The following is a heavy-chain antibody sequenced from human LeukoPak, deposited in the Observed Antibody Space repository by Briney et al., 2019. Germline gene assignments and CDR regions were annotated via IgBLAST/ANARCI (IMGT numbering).Heavy chain of an antibody. V-gene: IGHV3-33*01. CDR1: GFTFSSYG. CDR3: ARDRGRGSSWSGIANWYYYYYGMDV. J-gene: IGHJ6*02. CDR2: IWYDGSNK. D-gene: IGHD6-13*01. Sequence: PGGSLRLSCAASGFTFSSYGMHWVRQAPGKGLEWVAVIWYDGSNKYYADSVKGRFTISRDNSKNTLYLQMNSLRAEDTAVYYCARDRGRGSSWSGIANWYYYYYGMDVWGQGTTVTVSS.